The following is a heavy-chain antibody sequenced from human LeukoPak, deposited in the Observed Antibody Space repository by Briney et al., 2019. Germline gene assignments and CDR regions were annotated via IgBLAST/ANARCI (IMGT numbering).Heavy chain of an antibody. J-gene: IGHJ5*02. CDR3: TKDPNGDYVGAFDP. D-gene: IGHD4-17*01. Sequence: GGSLRLTCAASGFTFSSFAMTWVRRAPGKGLEWVSSITGSHGRTYNTDSVKGRFTISRDNSQNTLYLQMNSLTAEDTAVYYCTKDPNGDYVGAFDPWGQGTLVTVSS. CDR2: ITGSHGRT. CDR1: GFTFSSFA. V-gene: IGHV3-23*01.